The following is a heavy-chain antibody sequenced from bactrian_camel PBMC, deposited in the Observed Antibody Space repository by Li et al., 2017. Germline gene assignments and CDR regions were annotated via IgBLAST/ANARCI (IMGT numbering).Heavy chain of an antibody. Sequence: HVQLVESGGGSVQAGGSLRLSCLASGLTISPYCLGWVRQAPGNEREAVAGIDDSGRNTYTNFVKGRFTISKDNAKNTLYLQMNSLKPEDTAMYYCAARFVGVTRPECTLEETSKLRRWGQGTQVTVS. CDR2: IDDSGRN. V-gene: IGHV3S26*01. CDR1: GLTISPYC. CDR3: AARFVGVTRPECTLEETSKLRR. D-gene: IGHD1*01. J-gene: IGHJ4*01.